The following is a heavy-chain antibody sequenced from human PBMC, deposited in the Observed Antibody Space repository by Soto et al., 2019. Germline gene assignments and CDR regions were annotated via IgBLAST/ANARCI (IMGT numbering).Heavy chain of an antibody. Sequence: PGGSLRLSCAASGFTFSNYAMSWVRQAPGKGLEWVSTITGSAGGTYYADSMKGRFTISRDNSKSTLYLQMYSLRVEDTAVYYCARGSEHWGQGTLVTVSS. CDR1: GFTFSNYA. J-gene: IGHJ4*02. CDR3: ARGSEH. CDR2: ITGSAGGT. V-gene: IGHV3-23*01. D-gene: IGHD1-1*01.